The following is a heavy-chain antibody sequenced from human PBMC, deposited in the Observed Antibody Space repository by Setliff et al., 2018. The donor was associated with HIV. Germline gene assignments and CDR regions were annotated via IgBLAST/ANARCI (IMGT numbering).Heavy chain of an antibody. V-gene: IGHV1-8*02. CDR3: ARGIELVGGVIVGSMDV. Sequence: ASVKVSCKASGYTFTTYDINWVRQATGQGLEWMGWMNPNSGNTGYAQEIRGRVTMTRNTSISTAYMELSSLRSEDTAVYHCARGIELVGGVIVGSMDVWGKGTTVTV. CDR1: GYTFTTYD. J-gene: IGHJ6*03. D-gene: IGHD3-16*02. CDR2: MNPNSGNT.